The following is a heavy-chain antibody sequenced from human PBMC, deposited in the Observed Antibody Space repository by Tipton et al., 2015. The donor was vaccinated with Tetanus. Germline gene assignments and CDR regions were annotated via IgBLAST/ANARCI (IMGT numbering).Heavy chain of an antibody. D-gene: IGHD4-17*01. CDR3: ARPTTVTSYYFGLDV. CDR1: GFTFSSYA. Sequence: SLRLSCAASGFTFSSYAVHWVRQAPGKGPEWVAVVSFDGRYKYYADSVKGRFTISRDNSKNTLTLQMNSLRVEDTAAYYCARPTTVTSYYFGLDVWGQGTTVTVSS. J-gene: IGHJ6*02. CDR2: VSFDGRYK. V-gene: IGHV3-30*03.